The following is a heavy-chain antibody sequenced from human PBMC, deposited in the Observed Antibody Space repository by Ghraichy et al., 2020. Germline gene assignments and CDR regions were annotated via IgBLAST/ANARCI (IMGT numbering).Heavy chain of an antibody. J-gene: IGHJ6*03. CDR2: ISGSGGST. CDR1: GFTFSSYA. Sequence: GGSLRLSCAASGFTFSSYAMSWVRQAPGKGLEWVSAISGSGGSTYYADSVKGRFTISRDNSKNTLYLQMNSLRAEDTAVYYCAKLFYGGKMDYYYYYMDVWGKGTTVTVSS. V-gene: IGHV3-23*01. D-gene: IGHD4-23*01. CDR3: AKLFYGGKMDYYYYYMDV.